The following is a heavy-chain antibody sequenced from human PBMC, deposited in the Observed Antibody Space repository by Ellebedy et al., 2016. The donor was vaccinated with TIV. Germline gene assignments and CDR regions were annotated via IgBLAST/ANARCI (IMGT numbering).Heavy chain of an antibody. CDR1: GGSISSDY. J-gene: IGHJ5*02. V-gene: IGHV4-59*12. D-gene: IGHD2-15*01. CDR3: VRGSRVEKWFDP. Sequence: MPSETLSLTCTVSGGSISSDYWSWIRQPPGKGLEWVGSIYYNGRTYHNASLKSRVTISVDTAKKQFSLNLTSVTAADTARYYCVRGSRVEKWFDPWGQGTLVTVSS. CDR2: IYYNGRT.